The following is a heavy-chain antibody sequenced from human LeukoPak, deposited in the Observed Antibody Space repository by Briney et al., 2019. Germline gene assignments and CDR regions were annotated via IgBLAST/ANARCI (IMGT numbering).Heavy chain of an antibody. Sequence: GGSLRLSCVVSGFTFSTYAMSWVRQAPGKGLEWVSGIGGSGGDTFYADSVRGRFTVSRDNSKNTLFLQIDSLRTEDTAVYYCVPLGGLDYYQYGMDVWGRGTTVTVSS. CDR3: VPLGGLDYYQYGMDV. CDR1: GFTFSTYA. V-gene: IGHV3-23*01. CDR2: IGGSGGDT. J-gene: IGHJ6*02. D-gene: IGHD3/OR15-3a*01.